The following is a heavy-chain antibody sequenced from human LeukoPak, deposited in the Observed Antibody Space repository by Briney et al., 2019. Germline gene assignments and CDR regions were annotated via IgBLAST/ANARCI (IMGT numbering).Heavy chain of an antibody. V-gene: IGHV3-74*01. Sequence: GGSLRLSCAGSGFTFSSYWMHWVRQAPGKGLVRVSRINTDASSTSYADTVKGRFTISRDNAKNTLYLQMNSLRAEDTAVYYCARDPSVSPVSGTIDYWGQGTLVTVSS. J-gene: IGHJ4*02. CDR3: ARDPSVSPVSGTIDY. CDR2: INTDASST. CDR1: GFTFSSYW. D-gene: IGHD1-26*01.